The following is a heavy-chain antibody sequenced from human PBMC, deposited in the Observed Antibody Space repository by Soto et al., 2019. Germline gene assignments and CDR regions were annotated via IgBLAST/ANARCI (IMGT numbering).Heavy chain of an antibody. CDR1: GFTFRTSA. Sequence: EVQLLESGGGLVQPGGSLRLYCAASGFTFRTSAMSWVRQAPGKGLEWVSGFSGGGGRSYYADSVKGRFTISRDNSKNTLYLQMNSLRVEDTAIDYGARGECQMGRLDYWGQGSLVTVSS. CDR3: ARGECQMGRLDY. CDR2: FSGGGGRS. V-gene: IGHV3-23*01. J-gene: IGHJ4*02. D-gene: IGHD3-10*01.